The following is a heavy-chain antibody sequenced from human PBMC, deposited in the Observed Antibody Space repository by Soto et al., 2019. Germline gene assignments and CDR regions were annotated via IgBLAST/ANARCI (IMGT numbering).Heavy chain of an antibody. CDR2: IVNDGSEQ. J-gene: IGHJ4*02. CDR3: ARVDLYVENGRAL. CDR1: GFSFSTHG. D-gene: IGHD2-8*01. Sequence: QVQLVESGGGVVRPGRSLRLSCAATGFSFSTHGMHWVRQAPGKGLEWVAVIVNDGSEQQYADSVKGRFTISRDNARNILSVQMHNLRAEDTALYYCARVDLYVENGRALWGQGTLVTVSS. V-gene: IGHV3-33*01.